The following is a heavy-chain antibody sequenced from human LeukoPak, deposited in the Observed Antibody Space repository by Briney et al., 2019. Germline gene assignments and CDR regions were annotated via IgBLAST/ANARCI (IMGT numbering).Heavy chain of an antibody. CDR1: GFTFSSYA. CDR2: ISGSGGST. V-gene: IGHV3-23*01. Sequence: GGSLRLSCAASGFTFSSYAMSWVRQAPGKGLEWVSAISGSGGSTYYADSVKGRFTISRDNSKNTLYLQMNSLRAEDTAVYYCARDRGRIMITFGGVNGFDYWGQGTLVTVSS. J-gene: IGHJ4*02. CDR3: ARDRGRIMITFGGVNGFDY. D-gene: IGHD3-16*01.